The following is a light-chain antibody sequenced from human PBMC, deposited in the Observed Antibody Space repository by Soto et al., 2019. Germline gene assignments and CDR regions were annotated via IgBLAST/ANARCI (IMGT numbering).Light chain of an antibody. V-gene: IGLV2-14*01. J-gene: IGLJ3*02. Sequence: QSVLTQPASVSGSPGQSITISCTGTSSDIGAYDYVAWYQQHPGKAPKALIFEVINRPSGVSIRFSGSKSGNTASLTISGLQAEDEADYYCSSFTTSSTVVFGGGTQLTVL. CDR3: SSFTTSSTVV. CDR2: EVI. CDR1: SSDIGAYDY.